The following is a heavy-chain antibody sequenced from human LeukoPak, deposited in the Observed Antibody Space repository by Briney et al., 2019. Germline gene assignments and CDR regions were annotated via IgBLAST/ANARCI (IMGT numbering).Heavy chain of an antibody. CDR2: IRYDGSNK. CDR1: GFTFSSYG. CDR3: AKDSPLYCSSTSCYTS. V-gene: IGHV3-30*02. J-gene: IGHJ5*02. D-gene: IGHD2-2*02. Sequence: GGSLRLSCAASGFTFSSYGMHWVRQAPGKGLEWVAFIRYDGSNKYYADSVKGRFTISRDNSKNTLYLQVNSLRAEDTAVYYCAKDSPLYCSSTSCYTSWGQGTLVTVSS.